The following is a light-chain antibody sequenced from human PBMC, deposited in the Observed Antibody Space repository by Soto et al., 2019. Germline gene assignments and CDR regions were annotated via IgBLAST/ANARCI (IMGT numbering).Light chain of an antibody. V-gene: IGKV3-20*01. J-gene: IGKJ1*01. CDR2: GAS. CDR3: QQDASSGT. CDR1: QSVSNNY. Sequence: VFTQRPVTLSLSPVQRSTRSRGASQSVSNNYLAWYQQKPGQAPRLLIYGASNRATGIPDRFSGSGSGTDFTLTISRLEPEDFAVYYWQQDASSGTFGQGPKVDIK.